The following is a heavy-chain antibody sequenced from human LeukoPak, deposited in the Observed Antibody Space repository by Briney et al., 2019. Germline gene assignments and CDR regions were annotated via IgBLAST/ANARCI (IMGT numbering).Heavy chain of an antibody. CDR2: IYYSGST. CDR1: GGSISSYY. J-gene: IGHJ6*03. V-gene: IGHV4-59*01. CDR3: ARDRGDTHQTGTNYYYYYYMDV. D-gene: IGHD1-14*01. Sequence: SETLSLTCTVSGGSISSYYWSWIRQPPRKGLEWIGYIYYSGSTNYNPSLKSRVTISVDTSKNQFSLKLSSVTAADTAVYYCARDRGDTHQTGTNYYYYYYMDVWGKGTTVTISS.